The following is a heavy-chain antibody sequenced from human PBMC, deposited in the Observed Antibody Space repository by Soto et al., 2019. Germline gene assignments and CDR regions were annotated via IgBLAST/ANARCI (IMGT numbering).Heavy chain of an antibody. V-gene: IGHV1-18*01. CDR1: GYTFASYA. Sequence: QVQLVQSGAEVKKPGASVKVSCKASGYTFASYAISWMRQAPGQGLEWMGWISAYNGNTNYAQKLQGRVTMTTDTPTSTAYMELRSRRSDDTAVYYCARDPPPPDYGGQGTLVTVSS. J-gene: IGHJ4*02. CDR2: ISAYNGNT. CDR3: ARDPPPPDY.